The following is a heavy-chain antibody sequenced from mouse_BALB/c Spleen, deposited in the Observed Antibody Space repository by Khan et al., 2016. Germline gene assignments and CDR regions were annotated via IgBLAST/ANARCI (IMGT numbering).Heavy chain of an antibody. J-gene: IGHJ2*01. CDR3: ARSYYGNYYFDY. D-gene: IGHD2-1*01. CDR1: GIPIITGHYR. V-gene: IGHV3-5*02. CDR2: IYYNGTI. Sequence: LVESGPGLVKPSQTESLTCTVTGIPIITGHYRWSWFRQVPGNKLEWLGYIYYNGTITYNSSLTSGTTIPRHTSNNQFLLEMNSLTAEDTATYYCARSYYGNYYFDYWGQGTTLTVSS.